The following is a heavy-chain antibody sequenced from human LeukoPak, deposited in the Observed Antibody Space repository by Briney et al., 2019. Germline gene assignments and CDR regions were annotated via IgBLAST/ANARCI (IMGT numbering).Heavy chain of an antibody. V-gene: IGHV1-46*01. CDR3: ARGPEQWLEVYYYGMDV. CDR1: GYTFTSDY. D-gene: IGHD6-19*01. CDR2: INPSVGST. J-gene: IGHJ6*04. Sequence: ASVKVSCKASGYTFTSDYMHWVRQAPGEGPEWMGVINPSVGSTSYAQQFQGRVTMTRDTSTSIVYMELSSLRSEDTAVYYCARGPEQWLEVYYYGMDVWGKGTTVTVSS.